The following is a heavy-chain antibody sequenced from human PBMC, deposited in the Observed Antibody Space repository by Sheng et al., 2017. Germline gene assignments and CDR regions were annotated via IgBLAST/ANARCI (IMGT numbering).Heavy chain of an antibody. CDR3: ARGGTTVAYFDY. CDR2: IWYDGSNK. J-gene: IGHJ4*02. Sequence: ESGGGVVQPGRSLRLSCAASGFTFSSYGMHWVRQAPGKGLEWVAVIWYDGSNKYYADSVKGRFTISRDNSKNTLYLQMNSLRAEDTAVYYCARGGTTVAYFDYWGQGTLVTVSS. V-gene: IGHV3-33*01. D-gene: IGHD4-17*01. CDR1: GFTFSSYG.